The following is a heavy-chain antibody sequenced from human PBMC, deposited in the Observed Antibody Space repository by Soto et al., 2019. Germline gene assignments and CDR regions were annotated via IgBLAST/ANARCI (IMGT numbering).Heavy chain of an antibody. CDR3: AKDGRDYYDSSGYQVGPNFDY. CDR2: ISGSGGST. V-gene: IGHV3-23*01. D-gene: IGHD3-22*01. J-gene: IGHJ4*02. Sequence: GGSLSLSCAASGFTFSSYAMSWVRQAPGKGLEWVSAISGSGGSTYYADSVKGRFTISRDNSKNTLYLQMNSLRAEDTAVYYCAKDGRDYYDSSGYQVGPNFDYWGQGTLVTVSS. CDR1: GFTFSSYA.